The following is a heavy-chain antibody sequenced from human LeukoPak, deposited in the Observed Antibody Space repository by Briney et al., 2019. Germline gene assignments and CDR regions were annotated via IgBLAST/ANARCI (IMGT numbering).Heavy chain of an antibody. J-gene: IGHJ4*02. D-gene: IGHD5-24*01. CDR1: GSSFTSYW. CDR3: ARPSEMATITYPDY. Sequence: GESLKISCKGSGSSFTSYWIGWVRQMPGKGLEWMGIIYPGDSDTRYSPSFQGQVTISADKSISTAYLQWSSLKASDTARYYCARPSEMATITYPDYWGQGTLVTVSS. CDR2: IYPGDSDT. V-gene: IGHV5-51*01.